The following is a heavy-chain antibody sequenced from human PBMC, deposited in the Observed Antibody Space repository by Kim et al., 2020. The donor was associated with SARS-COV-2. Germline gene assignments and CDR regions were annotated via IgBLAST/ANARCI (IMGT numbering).Heavy chain of an antibody. Sequence: SVKVSCKASGGTFSSYAISWVRQAPGQGLEWMGGIIPIFGTANYAQKFQGRVTITADESTSTAYMELSSLRSEDTAVYYCARYLRGIWGSYIFDYWGQGTLVTVSS. V-gene: IGHV1-69*13. CDR1: GGTFSSYA. CDR3: ARYLRGIWGSYIFDY. CDR2: IIPIFGTA. J-gene: IGHJ4*02. D-gene: IGHD3-16*01.